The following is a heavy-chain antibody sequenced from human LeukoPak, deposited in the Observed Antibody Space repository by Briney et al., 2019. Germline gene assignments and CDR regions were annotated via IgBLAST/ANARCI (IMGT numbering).Heavy chain of an antibody. CDR3: AKGYSSSYWYSSVLDY. CDR1: GFTVSSNY. CDR2: IYSGGST. J-gene: IGHJ4*02. D-gene: IGHD6-6*01. V-gene: IGHV3-53*01. Sequence: QSGGSLRLSCAASGFTVSSNYMSWVRQAPGKGLEWVSVIYSGGSTYYADSVKGRFTISRDNSKNTLYLQMNSLRAEDTAVYYCAKGYSSSYWYSSVLDYWGQGTLVTVSS.